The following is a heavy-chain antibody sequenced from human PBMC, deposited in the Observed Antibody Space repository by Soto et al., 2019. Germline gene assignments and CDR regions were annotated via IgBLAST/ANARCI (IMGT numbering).Heavy chain of an antibody. J-gene: IGHJ6*02. CDR3: AKDIRYSYGYMALYYYGMDV. CDR1: AFTFSSYG. CDR2: ISYDGSNT. D-gene: IGHD5-18*01. Sequence: GGSLRLSCAASAFTFSSYGMHWVRQAPGKGLEWVAVISYDGSNTYYADSVKGRFTISRDNSKNTLYLQMNSLRAEDTAVYYCAKDIRYSYGYMALYYYGMDVWGQGTTVTVSS. V-gene: IGHV3-30*18.